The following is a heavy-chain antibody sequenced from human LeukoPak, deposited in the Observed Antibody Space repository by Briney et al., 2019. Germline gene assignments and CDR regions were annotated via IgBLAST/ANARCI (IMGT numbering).Heavy chain of an antibody. V-gene: IGHV3-64*01. J-gene: IGHJ6*02. CDR2: ISSNGGST. CDR3: ARETQYYGMDV. Sequence: GGSLRLSCAASGFTFSSYAMHWVRQAPGKGLEYVSAISSNGGSTYYANSVKDRFTISRDNSKNTLYLQMGSLRAEDMAVYYCARETQYYGMDVWGQGTTVTVSS. CDR1: GFTFSSYA.